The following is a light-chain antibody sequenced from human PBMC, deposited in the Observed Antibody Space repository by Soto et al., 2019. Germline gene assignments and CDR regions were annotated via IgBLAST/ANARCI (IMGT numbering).Light chain of an antibody. Sequence: DIVLTQSPATLSLSPGERATLSCRASQGVSSYLAWYQQKPGQAPRLLIYDASSRATGIPDRFSGGGSGTDFTLTISRLEPEDFAVYYCEQYGSSPRTFGQGTKVDIK. CDR1: QGVSSY. J-gene: IGKJ1*01. CDR3: EQYGSSPRT. CDR2: DAS. V-gene: IGKV3-20*01.